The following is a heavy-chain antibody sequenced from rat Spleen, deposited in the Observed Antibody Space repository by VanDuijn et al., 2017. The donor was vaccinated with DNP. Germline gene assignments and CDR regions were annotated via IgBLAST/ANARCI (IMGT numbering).Heavy chain of an antibody. CDR2: IWSNGAT. D-gene: IGHD1-7*01. CDR3: ARGDYSY. Sequence: QVQLKESGPGLVQPSQTLSLTCTVSGFSLTRYHVHWIRQPPGKGLEWMGVIWSNGATSYTSVLKSRLNISRDTSKSQVFLRMNGLQTEDTATYYCARGDYSYWGQGVMVTVSS. V-gene: IGHV2-32*01. J-gene: IGHJ2*01. CDR1: GFSLTRYH.